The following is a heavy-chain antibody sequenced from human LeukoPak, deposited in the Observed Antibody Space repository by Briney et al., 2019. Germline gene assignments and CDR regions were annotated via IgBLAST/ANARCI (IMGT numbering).Heavy chain of an antibody. D-gene: IGHD2-8*01. Sequence: GASVKVSCKASGYTFTSYGISWVRQAPGQGLEWMGWISAYNGNTNYAQKLQGRVTMTTDTPTSTAYMELRSLRSDDTAVYYCARLSRRDIVLMVYASDAFDIWGQGTMVTVSS. J-gene: IGHJ3*02. CDR2: ISAYNGNT. CDR1: GYTFTSYG. CDR3: ARLSRRDIVLMVYASDAFDI. V-gene: IGHV1-18*01.